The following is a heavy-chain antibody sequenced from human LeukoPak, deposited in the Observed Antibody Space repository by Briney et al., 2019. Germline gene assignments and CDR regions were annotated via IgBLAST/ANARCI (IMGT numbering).Heavy chain of an antibody. D-gene: IGHD3-10*01. J-gene: IGHJ4*02. CDR1: GFTFITYA. CDR2: ITNTGGNT. V-gene: IGHV3-23*01. Sequence: GGSLRLSCAASGFTFITYAMTWVRQAPGKGLEWVSAITNTGGNTYYADSVRGRFTISRDNSKNTLYLQMNSLRAEDTAVYYCARVQRGSGSLVDYWGQGTLVTVSS. CDR3: ARVQRGSGSLVDY.